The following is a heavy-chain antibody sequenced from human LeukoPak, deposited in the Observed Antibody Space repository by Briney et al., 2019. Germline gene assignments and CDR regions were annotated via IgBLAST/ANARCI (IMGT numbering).Heavy chain of an antibody. Sequence: ASVKVSCKVSGYTLADLSMYWVRQAPGKGLEWMGGSDPDGDTIYAQKFQGRFTMTEDTSTDTAYMELSSLRSDDTAIYYCASSDYFSYWGQGTLVTVSS. V-gene: IGHV1-24*01. CDR2: SDPDGDT. J-gene: IGHJ4*02. CDR3: ASSDYFSY. CDR1: GYTLADLS.